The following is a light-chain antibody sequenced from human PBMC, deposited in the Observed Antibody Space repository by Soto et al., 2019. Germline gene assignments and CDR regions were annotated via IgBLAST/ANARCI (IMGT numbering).Light chain of an antibody. V-gene: IGKV1-39*01. J-gene: IGKJ1*01. Sequence: EIQMNQSPSTLSASAGDRVTITCRASQSISNRLAWYQQKPGKAPKLLIYAASSLQSGVQSRLSGSGSGTDFTLAIRSLQPEDFATYYCQQSYSTPWTFGQGTKVDIK. CDR2: AAS. CDR3: QQSYSTPWT. CDR1: QSISNR.